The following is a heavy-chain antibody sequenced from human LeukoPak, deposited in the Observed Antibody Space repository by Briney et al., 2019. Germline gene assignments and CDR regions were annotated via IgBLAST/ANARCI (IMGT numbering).Heavy chain of an antibody. CDR3: ARDQAPSGWYYFDY. V-gene: IGHV3-21*01. J-gene: IGHJ4*02. Sequence: PGGSLRLSCAASGFTFSSYSMNWVRRAPGKGLEWVSSISSSSSYIYYADSVKGRFTISRDNAKNSLYLQMNSLRAEDTAVYYCARDQAPSGWYYFDYWGQGTLVTVSS. D-gene: IGHD6-19*01. CDR2: ISSSSSYI. CDR1: GFTFSSYS.